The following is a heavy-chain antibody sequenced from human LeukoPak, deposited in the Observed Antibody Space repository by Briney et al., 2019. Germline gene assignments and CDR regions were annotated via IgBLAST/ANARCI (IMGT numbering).Heavy chain of an antibody. CDR1: GTSITTYY. Sequence: SETLSLTCTVSGTSITTYYWRWIRQPPGKGLECIGNIYCSGATNYNPSLKSRATISLDTSKNQFSLKLSSVTAADTAVYFCARGSVTTGHFDYWGQGALVTVSS. D-gene: IGHD1-1*01. V-gene: IGHV4-59*01. J-gene: IGHJ4*02. CDR3: ARGSVTTGHFDY. CDR2: IYCSGAT.